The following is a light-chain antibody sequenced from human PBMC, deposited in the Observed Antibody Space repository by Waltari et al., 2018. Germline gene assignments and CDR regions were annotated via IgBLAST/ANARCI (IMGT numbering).Light chain of an antibody. CDR3: QQYGSLGT. Sequence: EIVLTQSPGTLSLSPGERATLSCRASQSVSSSYLAWYQQKPGHAPRLLIYGASRRATGIPDRFSGSGVGTDFTLTISRLEPEDFAVYYCQQYGSLGTFGQGTKVEIK. CDR1: QSVSSSY. CDR2: GAS. V-gene: IGKV3-20*01. J-gene: IGKJ1*01.